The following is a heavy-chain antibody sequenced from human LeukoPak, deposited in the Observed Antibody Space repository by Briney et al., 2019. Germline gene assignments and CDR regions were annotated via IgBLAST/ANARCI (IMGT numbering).Heavy chain of an antibody. CDR2: ISGSGGRT. J-gene: IGHJ4*02. CDR3: AKDLPGPIVVVAASNY. D-gene: IGHD2-15*01. Sequence: GGSLRLSCAASGFTFSSYSMSWVRQAPGKGLEWVSAISGSGGRTYYADSVKGRFTISRDNSKNTLYLQMNSLRAEDTAVFYCAKDLPGPIVVVAASNYWGQGTLVTVSS. V-gene: IGHV3-23*01. CDR1: GFTFSSYS.